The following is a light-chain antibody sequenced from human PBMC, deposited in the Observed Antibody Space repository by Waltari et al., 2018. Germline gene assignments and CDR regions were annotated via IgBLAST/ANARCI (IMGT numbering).Light chain of an antibody. J-gene: IGKJ3*01. V-gene: IGKV4-1*01. Sequence: SILNSSENKKQLGWYQQKSGQSPKLLIYGASTRESGVPDRFSGSGSGTDFTLTISSLQTEDVAVYYCQQYYSTPFTFGPGTKVDIK. CDR3: QQYYSTPFT. CDR2: GAS. CDR1: SILNSSENKKQ.